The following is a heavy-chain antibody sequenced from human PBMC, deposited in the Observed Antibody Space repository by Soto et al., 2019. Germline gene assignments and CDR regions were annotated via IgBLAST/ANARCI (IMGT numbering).Heavy chain of an antibody. D-gene: IGHD3-3*01. CDR1: GGTFSSYA. J-gene: IGHJ4*02. Sequence: SVKVSCKASGGTFSSYAISWVRQASGQGLEWMGGIIPIFGTANYAQKFQGRVTITADKSTSTAYMELSSLRSEDTAVYYCAIVLRFLEWLLSPFDYWGQGTLVTVSS. CDR3: AIVLRFLEWLLSPFDY. CDR2: IIPIFGTA. V-gene: IGHV1-69*06.